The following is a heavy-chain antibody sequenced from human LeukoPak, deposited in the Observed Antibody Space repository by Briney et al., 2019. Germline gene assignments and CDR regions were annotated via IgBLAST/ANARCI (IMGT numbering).Heavy chain of an antibody. Sequence: PSETLSLTCTVSGGSISSYYWSWIRQPPGKGLEWIGYIYYSGSTNYNPSLKSRVTISVDTSKNQFSLKLSSVTAADTAVHYCARERSIGVVSNRAYYMDVWGKGTTVTVSS. CDR2: IYYSGST. D-gene: IGHD3-3*01. CDR3: ARERSIGVVSNRAYYMDV. J-gene: IGHJ6*03. CDR1: GGSISSYY. V-gene: IGHV4-59*01.